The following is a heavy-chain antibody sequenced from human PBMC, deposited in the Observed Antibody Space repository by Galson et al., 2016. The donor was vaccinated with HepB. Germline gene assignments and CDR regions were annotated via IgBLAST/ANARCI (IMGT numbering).Heavy chain of an antibody. V-gene: IGHV3-21*01. Sequence: SLRLSCAASGYAFRNYIMNWVRQSPGKGLEWVTSISSSGRSIYYADSVKGRFTISRDNTKNTLYLQMNSLRAEDTAVYYCARGGTYCGGDCYYYMDVWGKGTTVTVSS. CDR3: ARGGTYCGGDCYYYMDV. J-gene: IGHJ6*03. CDR1: GYAFRNYI. CDR2: ISSSGRSI. D-gene: IGHD2-21*01.